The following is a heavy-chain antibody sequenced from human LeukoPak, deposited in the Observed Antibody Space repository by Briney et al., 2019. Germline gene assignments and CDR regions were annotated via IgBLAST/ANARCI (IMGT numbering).Heavy chain of an antibody. J-gene: IGHJ4*02. Sequence: GGSLRLSCAASGFTFSSYAMSWVGQAPGKGLGWVSAISGSGGSTYYADSVKGRFTISRDNSKNTLYLQMNSLRAEDTAVYYCARVPNDFCSGYLIDYWVQGTLVTVSS. CDR3: ARVPNDFCSGYLIDY. CDR2: ISGSGGST. V-gene: IGHV3-23*01. CDR1: GFTFSSYA. D-gene: IGHD3-3*01.